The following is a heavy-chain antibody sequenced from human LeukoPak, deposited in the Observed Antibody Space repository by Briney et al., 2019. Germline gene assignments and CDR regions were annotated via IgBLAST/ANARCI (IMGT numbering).Heavy chain of an antibody. Sequence: PGGSLRLSCAASGFTFSSYGMHWVRQAPGKGLEWVAVISYDGSNKYYADSVKGRFTISRDNSKNTLYLQMNSLRAEDTAVYYCAKEALWFGELFLDAFDIWGQGTMVTVSS. D-gene: IGHD3-10*01. J-gene: IGHJ3*02. CDR1: GFTFSSYG. V-gene: IGHV3-30*18. CDR3: AKEALWFGELFLDAFDI. CDR2: ISYDGSNK.